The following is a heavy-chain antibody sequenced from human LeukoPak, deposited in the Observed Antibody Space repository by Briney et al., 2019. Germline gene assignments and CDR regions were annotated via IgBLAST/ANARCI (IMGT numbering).Heavy chain of an antibody. CDR2: ISSSSSYI. V-gene: IGHV3-21*01. CDR1: GFTFSSYS. CDR3: ASGPFILWFGELLFDY. J-gene: IGHJ4*02. Sequence: PGGSLRLSCAASGFTFSSYSMNWVRQAPGKGLEWVSSISSSSSYIYYADSVKGRFTISRDNAKNSLYLQMNSLRAEDTAVYYCASGPFILWFGELLFDYWGQGTLVTVSS. D-gene: IGHD3-10*01.